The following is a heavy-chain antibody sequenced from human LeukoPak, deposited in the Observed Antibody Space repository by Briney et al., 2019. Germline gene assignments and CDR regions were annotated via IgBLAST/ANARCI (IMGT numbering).Heavy chain of an antibody. CDR2: IRYDGNNK. CDR1: GFTFSSYA. CDR3: AKANADSKAAGVVIDY. D-gene: IGHD2-2*01. V-gene: IGHV3-30*02. Sequence: GGSLRLSCAASGFTFSSYAMSWVRQAPGKGLEWVAFIRYDGNNKYYADSVKGRFTISRDNSKNTLYLQMNSLRAEDTAVYYCAKANADSKAAGVVIDYWGQGTLVTVSS. J-gene: IGHJ4*02.